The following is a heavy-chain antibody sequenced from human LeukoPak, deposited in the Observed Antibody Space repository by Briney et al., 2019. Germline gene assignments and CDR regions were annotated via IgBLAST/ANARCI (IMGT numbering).Heavy chain of an antibody. V-gene: IGHV1-69*05. CDR2: IIPIFGTA. CDR1: GGTFSSYA. D-gene: IGHD4-17*01. J-gene: IGHJ4*02. Sequence: SVKVSCKASGGTFSSYAISWVRQAPGQGLEWMGRIIPIFGTANYAQKFQGRVTITTDESTSTACMELSSLRSEDTAVYYCASQTTVTSYYFDYWGQGTLVTVSS. CDR3: ASQTTVTSYYFDY.